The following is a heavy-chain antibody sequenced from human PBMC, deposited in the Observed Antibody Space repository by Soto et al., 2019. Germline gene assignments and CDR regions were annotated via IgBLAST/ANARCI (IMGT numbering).Heavy chain of an antibody. J-gene: IGHJ6*04. CDR1: GYTFTGYY. CDR3: ARDVRELLDYYGMDV. D-gene: IGHD1-26*01. Sequence: QVQLVQSGAEVKKPGASAKVSCKASGYTFTGYYMHWVRQAPGEGLEWMGWINPKSGGTNYAQKFQGWVTMTRDTSISTAYMELSRLKSDYTAVYYCARDVRELLDYYGMDVWGKGTTVTVSS. V-gene: IGHV1-2*04. CDR2: INPKSGGT.